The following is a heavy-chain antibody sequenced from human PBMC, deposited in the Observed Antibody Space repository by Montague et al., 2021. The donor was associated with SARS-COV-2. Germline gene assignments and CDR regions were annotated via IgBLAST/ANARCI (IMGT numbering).Heavy chain of an antibody. CDR1: GFTFSSYA. CDR3: ARAYSGSYYGAFDI. CDR2: ISYDGSNK. V-gene: IGHV3-30-3*01. Sequence: SLRLSCAASGFTFSSYAMHWVRQAPGKGLEWVAAISYDGSNKYYADSVKGRFTISRDNSKNTLYLQMNSLRAEDTAVYYCARAYSGSYYGAFDIWGQGTMVTVSS. D-gene: IGHD1-26*01. J-gene: IGHJ3*02.